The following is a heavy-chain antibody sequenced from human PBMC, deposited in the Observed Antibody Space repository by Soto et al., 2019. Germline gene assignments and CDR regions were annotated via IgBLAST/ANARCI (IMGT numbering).Heavy chain of an antibody. J-gene: IGHJ4*02. V-gene: IGHV2-5*02. Sequence: QITLKESGPTLVKPTQTLTLTCTFSGFSLRTSGVGVGWIRQPPGKALEWLALFYWDDDKRYRPSLRSRLTIPKETPKNQVVLTMTNVDPVDADIYYCAHRAEHVDLRASIGFDYWGPGTPVTVFS. CDR2: FYWDDDK. CDR1: GFSLRTSGVG. CDR3: AHRAEHVDLRASIGFDY. D-gene: IGHD5-12*01.